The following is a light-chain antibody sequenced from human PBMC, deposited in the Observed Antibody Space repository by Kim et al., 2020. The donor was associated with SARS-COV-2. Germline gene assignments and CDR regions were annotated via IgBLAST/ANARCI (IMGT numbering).Light chain of an antibody. CDR1: QNIGTY. J-gene: IGKJ2*03. CDR3: QQSYSTPLHS. V-gene: IGKV1-39*01. CDR2: AAS. Sequence: ESVGDRVTITCRANQNIGTYLNWYQHKPGKAPQLLIYAASSLRSGVPSRFSGSGSGTDFTLTISSLQPDDFATYYCQQSYSTPLHSFGQGTKLEIK.